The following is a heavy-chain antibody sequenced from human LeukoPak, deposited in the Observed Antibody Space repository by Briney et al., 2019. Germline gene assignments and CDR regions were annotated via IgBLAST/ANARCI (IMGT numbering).Heavy chain of an antibody. V-gene: IGHV4-59*12. D-gene: IGHD3-22*01. CDR1: GGSISSYY. CDR2: IYYSGST. CDR3: ARLLHYYYDSSGYDY. J-gene: IGHJ4*02. Sequence: PSETLSLTCTVSGGSISSYYWSWIRQPPGKGLEWIGYIYYSGSTNYNPSLKSRVTISVDTSKNQFSLKLSSVTAADMAVYYCARLLHYYYDSSGYDYWGQGTLVTVSS.